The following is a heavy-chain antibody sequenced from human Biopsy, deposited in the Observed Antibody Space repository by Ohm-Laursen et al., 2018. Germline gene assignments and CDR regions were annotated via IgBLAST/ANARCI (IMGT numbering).Heavy chain of an antibody. J-gene: IGHJ4*02. CDR2: FAPENGKT. Sequence: SVYASCKVSGYTLTELSMDWVRQAPGRGIEWMGGFAPENGKTIYAQKFQGRVTMTEDTSTDTAYMELSSLRSEDTAVYYCAADINVWNVNYWGQGTQVTVSS. V-gene: IGHV1-24*01. D-gene: IGHD1-1*01. CDR1: GYTLTELS. CDR3: AADINVWNVNY.